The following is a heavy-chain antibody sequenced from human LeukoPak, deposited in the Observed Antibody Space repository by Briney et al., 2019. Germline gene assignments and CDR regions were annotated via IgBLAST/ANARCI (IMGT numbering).Heavy chain of an antibody. CDR2: IYTSGST. J-gene: IGHJ5*02. CDR3: ARQPWVNPSRNWFDP. V-gene: IGHV4-4*07. CDR1: GGSISSYY. D-gene: IGHD1-14*01. Sequence: SETLSLTCTVSGGSISSYYWSWIRQPAGKGLEWIGRIYTSGSTNYNPSLKSRVTISVDTSKNQFSLKLSSVTAADTAVYYCARQPWVNPSRNWFDPWGQGTLVTVSS.